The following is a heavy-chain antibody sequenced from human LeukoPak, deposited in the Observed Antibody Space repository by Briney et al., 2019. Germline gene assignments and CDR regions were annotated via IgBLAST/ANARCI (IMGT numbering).Heavy chain of an antibody. CDR1: GGSISSYY. CDR2: IYYSGST. D-gene: IGHD5-18*01. J-gene: IGHJ4*02. CDR3: ARGQQLFDY. Sequence: SETLSPTCTVSGGSISSYYWSWIRQPPGKGLEWIGYIYYSGSTKYNPSLKSRVTISVDTSKNQFSLKLSSVTAADTAVYYCARGQQLFDYWGQGTLVTVSS. V-gene: IGHV4-59*01.